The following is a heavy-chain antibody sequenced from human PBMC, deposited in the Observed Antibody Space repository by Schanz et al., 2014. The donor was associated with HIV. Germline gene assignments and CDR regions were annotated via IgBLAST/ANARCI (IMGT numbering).Heavy chain of an antibody. CDR3: AKDGGRMGGQRQLFAY. Sequence: QVQLQQWGAGLLKPSETLSLTCAVYGGSFSGDYWTWLRQSPGKALEWIGEINDSGRASLNPSLKSGVTMSVDPSKNQFSLKLSSVAAADTAFYYCAKDGGRMGGQRQLFAYWGHGTLVTVSS. J-gene: IGHJ4*03. CDR2: INDSGRA. V-gene: IGHV4-34*01. D-gene: IGHD3-16*01. CDR1: GGSFSGDY.